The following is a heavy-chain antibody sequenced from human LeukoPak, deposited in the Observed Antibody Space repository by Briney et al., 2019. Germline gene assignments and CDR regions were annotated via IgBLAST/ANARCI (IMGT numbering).Heavy chain of an antibody. CDR3: ARGTADKWELLGGYFDY. V-gene: IGHV3-30*04. J-gene: IGHJ4*02. CDR2: ISYDGSNK. Sequence: GGSLRLSCAASGFTFSSYAMHWVRQAPGKGLEWVAVISYDGSNKYYADSVKGRFTISRDNSKNTLYLQMNSLRAEDTAVYYCARGTADKWELLGGYFDYWGQGTLVTVSS. D-gene: IGHD1-26*01. CDR1: GFTFSSYA.